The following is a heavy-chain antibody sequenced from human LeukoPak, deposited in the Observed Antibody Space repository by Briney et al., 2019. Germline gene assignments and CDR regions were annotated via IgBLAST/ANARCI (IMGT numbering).Heavy chain of an antibody. CDR3: VRGGMRYLEC. V-gene: IGHV3-7*01. Sequence: PGGSLRLSCAASGFNFNSYTMSWVRQAPGKGLEWVAQMKEDGSEESYVDSVKGRFAISRDNAKNSLYLQMNSLSVEDTAVYYCVRGGMRYLECWGQGVLVTVSS. CDR2: MKEDGSEE. J-gene: IGHJ4*02. CDR1: GFNFNSYT.